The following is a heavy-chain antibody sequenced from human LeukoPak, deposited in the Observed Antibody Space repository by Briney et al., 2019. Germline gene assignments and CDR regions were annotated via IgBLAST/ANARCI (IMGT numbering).Heavy chain of an antibody. V-gene: IGHV3-9*03. CDR2: ISWNSGSI. J-gene: IGHJ4*02. CDR1: GLTFDDYA. CDR3: AKGSGISGLDY. D-gene: IGHD2-15*01. Sequence: GGSLRLSCAASGLTFDDYAMHWVRQAPGKGLEWVSGISWNSGSIGYADSVKGRFTISRDNAKNSLYLQMNSLRAEDMALYYCAKGSGISGLDYWGQGTLVTVSS.